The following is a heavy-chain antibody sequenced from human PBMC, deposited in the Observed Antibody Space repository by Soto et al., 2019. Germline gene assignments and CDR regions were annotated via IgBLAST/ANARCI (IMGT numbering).Heavy chain of an antibody. CDR2: MNPNSGNT. J-gene: IGHJ5*02. CDR3: AGGPNSRRSRWFDP. D-gene: IGHD1-7*01. V-gene: IGHV1-8*01. Sequence: QVQLVQSGAEVKKPGASVKVSCKASGYTFTSYDINWVRQATGQGLEWMGWMNPNSGNTGYAQKFQGRVTMTRNTSIITAYMELSSLRSEDTAVYYCAGGPNSRRSRWFDPWGQGTLVTVSS. CDR1: GYTFTSYD.